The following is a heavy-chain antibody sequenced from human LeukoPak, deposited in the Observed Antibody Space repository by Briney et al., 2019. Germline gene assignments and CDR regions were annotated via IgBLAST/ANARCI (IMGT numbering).Heavy chain of an antibody. CDR3: VRGALPGDNWYFDL. CDR2: FGSAGDT. Sequence: GGSLRLSCATSGFPFSAYDMHWVRQALGKGLEWVSAFGSAGDTYYPGAVKGRFTISRDYAKNSLFLQMNNLIAGDTAVYFCVRGALPGDNWYFDLWGRGTLVTVSS. J-gene: IGHJ2*01. CDR1: GFPFSAYD. V-gene: IGHV3-13*01.